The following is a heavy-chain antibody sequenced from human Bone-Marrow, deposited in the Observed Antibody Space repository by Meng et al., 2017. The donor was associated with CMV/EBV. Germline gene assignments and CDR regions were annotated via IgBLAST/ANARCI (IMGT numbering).Heavy chain of an antibody. Sequence: SETLSLTCTVSGDSVSSDSHSWSWIRQPPGKGLECIGYIYYSGSTNYNPSLKSRVTISVDTSKNQFSLKLSSVTAADTAVYYCARGGKGLSCSSTSCSFYYYGMDVWGQGTTVTDSS. CDR3: ARGGKGLSCSSTSCSFYYYGMDV. V-gene: IGHV4-61*01. CDR1: GDSVSSDSHS. CDR2: IYYSGST. D-gene: IGHD2-2*01. J-gene: IGHJ6*01.